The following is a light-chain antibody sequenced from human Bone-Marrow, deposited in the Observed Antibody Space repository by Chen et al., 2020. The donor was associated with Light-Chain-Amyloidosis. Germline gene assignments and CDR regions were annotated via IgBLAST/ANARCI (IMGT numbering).Light chain of an antibody. V-gene: IGKV3-20*01. Sequence: EIVLTQSPGTLSLSPGEGANLSCRASQTISSNYLTWYQQKFGQAPRLLIYGSSSRATGIPDRFTGSGSGTDFSLTINRLEPEDFARYYCQQYGTSPLTFGAGTKVEI. J-gene: IGKJ4*01. CDR1: QTISSNY. CDR2: GSS. CDR3: QQYGTSPLT.